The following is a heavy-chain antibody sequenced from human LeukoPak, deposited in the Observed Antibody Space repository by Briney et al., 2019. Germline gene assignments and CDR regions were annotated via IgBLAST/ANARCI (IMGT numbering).Heavy chain of an antibody. Sequence: GGSLRLSCAASGFTFSSYGMHWVRQAPGKGLEWVAFIRYDGSNNYYADSVKGRLTISRDTSKNTLYLQMNSLRAEDTAVYYCAKDWRCSSTSCIYYYYMDVWGKGTTVTVSS. V-gene: IGHV3-30*02. D-gene: IGHD2-2*01. CDR2: IRYDGSNN. J-gene: IGHJ6*03. CDR3: AKDWRCSSTSCIYYYYMDV. CDR1: GFTFSSYG.